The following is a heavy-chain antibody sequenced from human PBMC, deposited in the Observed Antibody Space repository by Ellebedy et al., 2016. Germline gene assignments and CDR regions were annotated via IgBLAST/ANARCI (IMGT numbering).Heavy chain of an antibody. Sequence: GESLKISXAASGFTFSSYWMSWVRQAPGKGLEWVSYISSSSSTIYYADSVKGRFTISRDNAKNSLYLQMNSLRAEDTAVYYCARESVATILSYWGQGTLVTVSS. CDR3: ARESVATILSY. J-gene: IGHJ4*02. CDR1: GFTFSSYW. V-gene: IGHV3-48*01. CDR2: ISSSSSTI. D-gene: IGHD5-12*01.